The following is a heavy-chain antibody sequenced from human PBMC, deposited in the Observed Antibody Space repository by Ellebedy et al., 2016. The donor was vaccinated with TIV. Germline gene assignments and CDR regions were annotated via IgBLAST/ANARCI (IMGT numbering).Heavy chain of an antibody. J-gene: IGHJ4*02. Sequence: SETLSLXXTVSGGSISSSSYYWGWIRQPPGKGLEWIGSIYYSGSTYYNPSLKSRVTISVDTSKNQFSLKLSSVTAADTAVYYCARHLYSVAGGNDYWGQGTLVTVSS. D-gene: IGHD6-19*01. CDR3: ARHLYSVAGGNDY. V-gene: IGHV4-39*01. CDR1: GGSISSSSYY. CDR2: IYYSGST.